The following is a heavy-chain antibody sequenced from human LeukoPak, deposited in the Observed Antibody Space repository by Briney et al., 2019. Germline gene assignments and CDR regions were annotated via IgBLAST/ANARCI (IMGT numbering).Heavy chain of an antibody. D-gene: IGHD3-16*01. V-gene: IGHV3-74*01. CDR2: INRDGSST. CDR3: ARWGPGAFDI. J-gene: IGHJ3*02. Sequence: GGSLRLSCAASGFTFSSYCMHWVRQAPGKGLVWVSHINRDGSSTSYADSVKGRFTISRDNAKNTLYLQMNSLRAEDTAVYYCARWGPGAFDIWGQGTMVTVSS. CDR1: GFTFSSYC.